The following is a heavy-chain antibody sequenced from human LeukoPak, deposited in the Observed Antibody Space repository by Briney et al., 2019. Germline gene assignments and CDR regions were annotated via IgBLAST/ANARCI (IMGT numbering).Heavy chain of an antibody. D-gene: IGHD6-6*01. J-gene: IGHJ4*02. V-gene: IGHV4-4*07. Sequence: SETLSLTCTVSGGSITSYYWSWIRQPAGKGLEWIGRIYTSESPTYNPSLKSRVTMSLDPSRNQLSLKLTSVTAADTAVYYCARSSSSSLYFDYWGQGTLVTVSS. CDR1: GGSITSYY. CDR2: IYTSESP. CDR3: ARSSSSSLYFDY.